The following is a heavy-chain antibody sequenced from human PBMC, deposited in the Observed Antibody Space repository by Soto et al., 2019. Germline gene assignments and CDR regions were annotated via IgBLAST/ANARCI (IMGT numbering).Heavy chain of an antibody. V-gene: IGHV1-3*04. CDR1: GYTFTSYA. J-gene: IGHJ4*02. CDR2: INTGKGNT. D-gene: IGHD2-2*01. CDR3: ARAGDDCSAANCYVIDY. Sequence: QVQLVQSGAEVKKPGASVKVSCKASGYTFTSYAMHWVRQAPGQRLEWMGWINTGKGNTKYSQKFQGRVTITSDTSASTAYMDLSSLRSEDTAMYYCARAGDDCSAANCYVIDYWGQGTLVTVSS.